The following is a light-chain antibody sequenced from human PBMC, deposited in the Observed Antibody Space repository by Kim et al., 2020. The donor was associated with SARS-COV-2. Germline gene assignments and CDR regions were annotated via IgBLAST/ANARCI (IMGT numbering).Light chain of an antibody. CDR1: SLRSYY. CDR2: GRN. J-gene: IGLJ2*01. Sequence: SSELTQDPAVSVALGQTVRITCQGDSLRSYYVTWYQQKPRQAPLLVIYGRNNRPSGIPDRFSGSASGNTASLTVSGAQAEDEAEFYCQSRDSGGNVVFGGGTKLTVL. V-gene: IGLV3-19*01. CDR3: QSRDSGGNVV.